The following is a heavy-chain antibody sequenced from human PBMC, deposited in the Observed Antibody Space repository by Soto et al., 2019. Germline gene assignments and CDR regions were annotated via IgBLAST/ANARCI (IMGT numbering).Heavy chain of an antibody. CDR3: ARDRVMRGNAYYYGMDV. J-gene: IGHJ6*02. CDR2: IVPMFAAP. Sequence: ASVKVSCKTSGGTFSSFAISWVRLAPGQGLEWMGVIVPMFAAPTYAQKFQGRASITADESTRTAYMELSRLRSDDTAVYYCARDRVMRGNAYYYGMDVWGQGTTVTVSS. CDR1: GGTFSSFA. V-gene: IGHV1-69*13. D-gene: IGHD2-21*01.